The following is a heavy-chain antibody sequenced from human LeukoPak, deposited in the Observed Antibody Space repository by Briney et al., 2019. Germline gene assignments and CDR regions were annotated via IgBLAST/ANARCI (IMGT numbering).Heavy chain of an antibody. CDR1: GYTFTSYD. Sequence: GASVKVSCKASGYTFTSYDINWVRQATGQGLEWMGWMNPNSGNTGYAQKFQGRVTITRNTSISTAYMELSSLRSEDTAVYYCARERGWYCSSTSCSFFDYWGQGTLVTVSS. J-gene: IGHJ4*02. CDR3: ARERGWYCSSTSCSFFDY. V-gene: IGHV1-8*03. D-gene: IGHD2-2*01. CDR2: MNPNSGNT.